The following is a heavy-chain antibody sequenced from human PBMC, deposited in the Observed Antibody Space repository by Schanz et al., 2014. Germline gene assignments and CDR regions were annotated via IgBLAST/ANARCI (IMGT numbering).Heavy chain of an antibody. CDR2: IYSGIGA. CDR1: GFTVSSNH. J-gene: IGHJ4*02. V-gene: IGHV3-66*01. Sequence: EVQLAESGGGLVQPGGSLRLSCAVSGFTVSSNHMSWVRQAPGKGLEWVSVIYSGIGAYYADSVKDRFASCSDNSNNTVYLQKNKLRGEDTEVSYCARVQHYDRSGWGYFDYWGQGALVTVSS. D-gene: IGHD3-22*01. CDR3: ARVQHYDRSGWGYFDY.